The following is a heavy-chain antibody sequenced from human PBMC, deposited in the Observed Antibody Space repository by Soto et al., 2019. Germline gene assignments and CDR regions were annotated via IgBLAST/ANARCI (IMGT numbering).Heavy chain of an antibody. J-gene: IGHJ6*02. CDR1: GFTFSSYG. Sequence: GGSLRLSCAASGFTFSSYGMHWVRQAPGKGLEWVAVISYDGSNKYYADSVKGRLTISRDNSKNTLYLQMNSLRAEDTAVYYCAKDMGPATAMDYYYGMDVWGQGTTVTVSS. D-gene: IGHD2-2*01. V-gene: IGHV3-30*18. CDR2: ISYDGSNK. CDR3: AKDMGPATAMDYYYGMDV.